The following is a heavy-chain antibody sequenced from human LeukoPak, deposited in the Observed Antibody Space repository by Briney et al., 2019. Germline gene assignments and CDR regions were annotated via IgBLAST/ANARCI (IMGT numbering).Heavy chain of an antibody. CDR2: ISAYNGNT. V-gene: IGHV1-18*01. D-gene: IGHD6-13*01. J-gene: IGHJ5*02. CDR3: ARAGSSWWHTNWFGGTGWFDP. Sequence: ASVKVSCKASGYTFTSCGISWVRQAPGQGLEWMGWISAYNGNTNYAQKLQGRVTMTTDTSTSTAYMELRSLRSDDTAVYYCARAGSSWWHTNWFGGTGWFDPWGQGTLVTVSS. CDR1: GYTFTSCG.